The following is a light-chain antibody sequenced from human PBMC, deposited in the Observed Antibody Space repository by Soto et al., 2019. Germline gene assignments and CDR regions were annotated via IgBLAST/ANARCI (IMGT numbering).Light chain of an antibody. J-gene: IGKJ4*01. V-gene: IGKV3-15*01. CDR2: YAS. CDR1: EGVRNM. Sequence: EIVMTQSPATLSVSPGEGVTFSCRASEGVRNMLAWYQHKPGQPPRLLVSYASAGATGVPARFSGSGSGTEFTLTINSLQSEDVALYYCQKFYTWPVTFGGGTKVEIK. CDR3: QKFYTWPVT.